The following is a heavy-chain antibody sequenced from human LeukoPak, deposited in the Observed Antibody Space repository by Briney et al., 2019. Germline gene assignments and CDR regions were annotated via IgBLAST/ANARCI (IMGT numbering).Heavy chain of an antibody. CDR3: VRDHGYYDILTHNYHLKFFDY. J-gene: IGHJ4*02. D-gene: IGHD3-9*01. CDR1: GYTFTDHY. V-gene: IGHV1-69*04. CDR2: IIPILGIA. Sequence: SSVNVSCKALGYTFTDHYFHRLRQAPGQGLEWMGRIIPILGIANYAQKFQGRVTITADKSTSTAYMDLRSLRSDDTAVFCCVRDHGYYDILTHNYHLKFFDYWGQGTLVTVSA.